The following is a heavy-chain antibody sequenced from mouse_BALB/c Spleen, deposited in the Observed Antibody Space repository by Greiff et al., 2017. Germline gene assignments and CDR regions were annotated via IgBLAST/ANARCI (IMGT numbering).Heavy chain of an antibody. V-gene: IGHV5-12-1*01. CDR1: EYEFPSHD. Sequence: EVHLVESGGGLVQPGESLKLSCESNEYEFPSHDMSWVRQTPEKRLEWVAYISNGGGSTYYPDTVKGRFTISRDNAKNTLYLQMSSLKSEDTAMYYCARIQYAMDYWGQGTSVTVSS. CDR2: ISNGGGST. CDR3: ARIQYAMDY. J-gene: IGHJ4*01.